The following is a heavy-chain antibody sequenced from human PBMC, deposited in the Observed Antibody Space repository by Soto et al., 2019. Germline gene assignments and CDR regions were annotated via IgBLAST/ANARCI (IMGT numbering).Heavy chain of an antibody. Sequence: PGGSLRLSCAASGFTFSSYGMHWVRQAPGKGLEWVAVISYDGSNKYYADSVKGRFTISRDNSKNTLHLQMNSLRAEDTAVYYCAKDRSTPMVHLIYYYYYYGMDVWGQGTTVTVSS. V-gene: IGHV3-30*18. D-gene: IGHD5-18*01. CDR1: GFTFSSYG. J-gene: IGHJ6*02. CDR3: AKDRSTPMVHLIYYYYYYGMDV. CDR2: ISYDGSNK.